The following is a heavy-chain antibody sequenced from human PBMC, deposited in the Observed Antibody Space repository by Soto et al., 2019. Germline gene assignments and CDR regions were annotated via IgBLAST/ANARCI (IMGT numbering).Heavy chain of an antibody. D-gene: IGHD6-13*01. J-gene: IGHJ4*02. CDR2: IKSKTDGETT. Sequence: EVQLVESGGGLVTPGGSLRLSCAASGFTFSNAWMTWVRQAPGKGLEWIGRIKSKTDGETTDYAAPVKGRFTISRDDSTNTLYLQTSSLKTEDTAFYYCTRGAPSGTFYDYWGQGTLVTVSS. CDR1: GFTFSNAW. V-gene: IGHV3-15*01. CDR3: TRGAPSGTFYDY.